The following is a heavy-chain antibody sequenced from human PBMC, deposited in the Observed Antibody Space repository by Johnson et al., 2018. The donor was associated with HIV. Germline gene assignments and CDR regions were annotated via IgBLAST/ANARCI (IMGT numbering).Heavy chain of an antibody. CDR3: AKGPSAVTTSAFDI. CDR2: IRSGGSNK. D-gene: IGHD4-17*01. J-gene: IGHJ3*02. V-gene: IGHV3-30*02. CDR1: RFTFSSYS. Sequence: QVQLVESGGGVVQPGRSLRLSCAASRFTFSSYSMHWVRQAPGKGLEWVSFIRSGGSNKYYADSVKGRFTISRDNSKNTLYLQMNSLRAEDTAVYYGAKGPSAVTTSAFDIWGQGTMVTVSS.